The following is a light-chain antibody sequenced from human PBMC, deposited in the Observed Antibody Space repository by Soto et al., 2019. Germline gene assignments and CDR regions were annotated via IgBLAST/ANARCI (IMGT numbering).Light chain of an antibody. CDR3: QQYKSYSLFT. CDR1: QTLNSW. J-gene: IGKJ3*01. CDR2: KTS. V-gene: IGKV1-5*03. Sequence: DIQMTQSPSTLSASVGDRVIITCRASQTLNSWLAWYQQKPGKAPKLLIYKTSNLESGVPSRFSGSGSGTEFALTISSLQPDDFATYYCQQYKSYSLFTFGPGTKVDIK.